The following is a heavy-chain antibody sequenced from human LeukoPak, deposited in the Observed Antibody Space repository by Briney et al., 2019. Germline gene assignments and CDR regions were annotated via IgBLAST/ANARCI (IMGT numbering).Heavy chain of an antibody. CDR3: ARGNNYYDSSGFTY. Sequence: SETLSLTCAVYGGSFSGYYWSWIRQHPGKGLEWIGEINHSGSTNYNPSLKSRVTISVDTSKNQFSLKLSSVTAADTAVYYCARGNNYYDSSGFTYWGQGTLVTVSS. CDR1: GGSFSGYY. J-gene: IGHJ4*02. V-gene: IGHV4-34*01. CDR2: INHSGST. D-gene: IGHD3-22*01.